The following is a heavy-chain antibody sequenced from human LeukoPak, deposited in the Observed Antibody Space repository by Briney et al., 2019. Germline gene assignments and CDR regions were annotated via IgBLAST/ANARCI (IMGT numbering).Heavy chain of an antibody. CDR2: ISAYNGNT. Sequence: GASVKVSCKASGYTFTSYAMNWVRQAPGQGLEWMGWISAYNGNTNYAQKLQGRVTMTTDTSTSTAYMELRSLRSDDTAVYYCARALSRGYSYGFAYWGQGTLVTVSS. CDR1: GYTFTSYA. J-gene: IGHJ4*02. CDR3: ARALSRGYSYGFAY. V-gene: IGHV1-18*01. D-gene: IGHD5-18*01.